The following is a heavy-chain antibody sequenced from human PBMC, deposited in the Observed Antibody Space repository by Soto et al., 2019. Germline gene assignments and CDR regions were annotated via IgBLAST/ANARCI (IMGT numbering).Heavy chain of an antibody. J-gene: IGHJ4*01. CDR3: ARQGSY. Sequence: SETLSLTCNVSGVSIIDTSYYWGWIRQPPGRGLEWIGTIYFNGNTFYNPSLKSRLTISVDTSKNQISLRLTSVTAADTAVYYCARQGSYWGHGTLVTVSS. CDR2: IYFNGNT. V-gene: IGHV4-39*01. CDR1: GVSIIDTSYY.